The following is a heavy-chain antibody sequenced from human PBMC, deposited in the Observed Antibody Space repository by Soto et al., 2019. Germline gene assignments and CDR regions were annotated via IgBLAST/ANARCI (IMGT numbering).Heavy chain of an antibody. CDR3: ARHSDDDSSLAPM. CDR2: RYPVDSDS. V-gene: IGHV5-51*01. Sequence: PGESLKISWMGSGYSFTSYCIGWVRLLPGEGLEWLGIRYPVDSDSRYSPSFPAQVPIAAANSLRTASLQWSSTKASDTAMSYCARHSDDDSSLAPMWGQGTRVTVSS. D-gene: IGHD3-22*01. CDR1: GYSFTSYC. J-gene: IGHJ3*02.